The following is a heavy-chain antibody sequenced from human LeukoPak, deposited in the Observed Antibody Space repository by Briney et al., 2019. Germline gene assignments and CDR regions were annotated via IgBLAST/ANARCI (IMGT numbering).Heavy chain of an antibody. CDR3: AKKAIFGVGSYYMDV. J-gene: IGHJ6*03. CDR1: GFTFSSYA. V-gene: IGHV3-30*04. CDR2: ISYDGSNK. D-gene: IGHD3-3*01. Sequence: GGSLRLSCAASGFTFSSYAMHWVRQAPGKGLEWVAVISYDGSNKYYADSVKGRFTISRDNSKNTLYLQMNSLRAEDTAVYYCAKKAIFGVGSYYMDVWGKGTTVTVSS.